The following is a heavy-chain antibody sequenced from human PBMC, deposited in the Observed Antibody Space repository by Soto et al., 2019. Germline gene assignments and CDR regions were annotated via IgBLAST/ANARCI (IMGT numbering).Heavy chain of an antibody. CDR2: TFIGGDT. Sequence: PGGSLRLSCAASGFTFSSYSMNWVRQAPGKGLEWVSVTFIGGDTYYADSVKGRFTISRDNSKNTVYLQMNSLREEDTAVYFCARDLGSSASVSYPDFWGQGTLVTVSS. D-gene: IGHD3-10*01. V-gene: IGHV3-66*02. CDR1: GFTFSSYS. J-gene: IGHJ4*02. CDR3: ARDLGSSASVSYPDF.